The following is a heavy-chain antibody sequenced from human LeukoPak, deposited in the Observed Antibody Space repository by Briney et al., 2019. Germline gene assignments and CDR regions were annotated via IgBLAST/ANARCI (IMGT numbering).Heavy chain of an antibody. CDR1: GFTFDDYS. CDR3: AKDLSYDSSGSVIDS. J-gene: IGHJ4*02. Sequence: GGSLRLSCTDYGFTFDDYSMHWVRQAPGKTLEWVSLISWDGTTYYADSVKGRFTISRDNGKNSLYPQMDTLRSEDTAFYYCAKDLSYDSSGSVIDSWGQGTLVTVSS. CDR2: ISWDGTT. D-gene: IGHD3-22*01. V-gene: IGHV3-43*01.